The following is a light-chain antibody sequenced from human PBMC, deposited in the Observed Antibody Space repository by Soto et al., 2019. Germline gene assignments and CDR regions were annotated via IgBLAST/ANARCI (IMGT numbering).Light chain of an antibody. CDR1: QSVSSSY. CDR2: GAS. V-gene: IGKV3-20*01. Sequence: EIVLTQSPGTLSLSPGERATLSCRASQSVSSSYLAWYQQKPGQAPRLLIYGASSRAIGIPDRFSGSGSGTDFTLTISRLEPEDFAVYYCQQYGSSPATFGQGTRLEI. CDR3: QQYGSSPAT. J-gene: IGKJ5*01.